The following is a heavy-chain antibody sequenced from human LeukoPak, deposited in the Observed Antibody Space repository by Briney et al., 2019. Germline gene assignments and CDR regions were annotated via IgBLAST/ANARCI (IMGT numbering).Heavy chain of an antibody. CDR2: IGNSGGNT. Sequence: PGGSLRLSCAASGITFSSYGMSWVRQAPGKGLEWVSTIGNSGGNTYYADSVKGRFTISRDNSKNTLYLQMNSLRADDTAVYYCAKAPDYWGQGTLVTVSS. J-gene: IGHJ4*02. CDR1: GITFSSYG. CDR3: AKAPDY. V-gene: IGHV3-23*01.